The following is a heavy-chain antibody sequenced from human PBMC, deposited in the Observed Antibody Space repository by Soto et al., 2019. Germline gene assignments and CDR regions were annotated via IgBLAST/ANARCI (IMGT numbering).Heavy chain of an antibody. J-gene: IGHJ4*02. CDR3: AKARNGYTYGSFDY. CDR1: GFTFSTSV. Sequence: SCAASGFTFSTSVMTWVRQAPGKGLEWVTGVSGDGYSIYYADSVKGRFAISRDNSKNTLYLQMNSLRAEDTAFYYCAKARNGYTYGSFDYWGQGMLVTVSS. CDR2: VSGDGYSI. V-gene: IGHV3-23*01. D-gene: IGHD5-18*01.